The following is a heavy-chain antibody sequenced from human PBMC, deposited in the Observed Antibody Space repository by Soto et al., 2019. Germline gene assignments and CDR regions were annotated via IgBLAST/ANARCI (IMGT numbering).Heavy chain of an antibody. V-gene: IGHV1-46*01. Sequence: GASVKVSCKLSGYTFIRYYIHCLRQAPGQGLEWMGIINPIGGSTGYAQNFRGRVTMSRDTSTSTVYMELSSLRSEDTAMYYCARDKNEEGVFDIWGQGTLVTVSS. D-gene: IGHD3-3*01. CDR2: INPIGGST. J-gene: IGHJ3*02. CDR1: GYTFIRYY. CDR3: ARDKNEEGVFDI.